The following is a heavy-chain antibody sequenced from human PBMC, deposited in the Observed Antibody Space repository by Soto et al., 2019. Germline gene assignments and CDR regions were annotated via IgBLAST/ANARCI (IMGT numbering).Heavy chain of an antibody. CDR2: IIPIFGTA. V-gene: IGHV1-69*13. Sequence: GASVKVSCKASGGTFSSYAISWVRQAPGQGLEWMGGIIPIFGTANYAQKFQGRVTITADESTSTAYMELSSLRSEDTAVYYCARVYYDFWSGYYSDFHRYIHYYGMDVWGQGTTVTVSS. J-gene: IGHJ6*02. D-gene: IGHD3-3*01. CDR1: GGTFSSYA. CDR3: ARVYYDFWSGYYSDFHRYIHYYGMDV.